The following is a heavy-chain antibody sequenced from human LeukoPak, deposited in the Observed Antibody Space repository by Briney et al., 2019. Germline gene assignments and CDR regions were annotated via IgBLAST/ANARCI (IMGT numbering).Heavy chain of an antibody. J-gene: IGHJ4*02. D-gene: IGHD3-3*01. CDR3: XXXXXKYDFWSGSYY. CDR1: GFTFSSYA. V-gene: IGHV3-23*01. CDR2: ISGSGGST. Sequence: GGSLRLSCAASGFTFSSYAMSWVRQAPGKGLEWVSAISGSGGSTYYADSVKGRFTISRDNSKNTLYLQMNSLRAEDTAVYYXXXXXXKYDFWSGSYYWGQGTLVTVSS.